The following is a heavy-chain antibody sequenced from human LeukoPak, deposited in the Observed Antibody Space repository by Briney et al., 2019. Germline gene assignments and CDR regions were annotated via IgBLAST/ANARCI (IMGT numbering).Heavy chain of an antibody. CDR2: INHSGTT. V-gene: IGHV4-34*01. Sequence: SETLSLTCAVYGGSFSGYHWTWIRQPPGKGLEWIEEINHSGTTNYSPSLKSRVTISVDTSKNQFSLNLSSVTAADTAVYYCARGSSAITISMVIDYWGQGILVTVSS. CDR1: GGSFSGYH. CDR3: ARGSSAITISMVIDY. D-gene: IGHD3-3*01. J-gene: IGHJ4*02.